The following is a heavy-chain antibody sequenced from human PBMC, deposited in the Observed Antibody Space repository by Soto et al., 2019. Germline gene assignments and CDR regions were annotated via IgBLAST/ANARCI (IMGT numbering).Heavy chain of an antibody. CDR1: GYSFTTNY. CDR3: ARDQRGAYDF. D-gene: IGHD3-3*01. Sequence: GASVKVSCKASGYSFTTNYINWMRQAPGQGLEWMGIINPSGGSTTYAQKFQGRVTMTRDTSTRTFYMELSSLRSEDTAIYYCARDQRGAYDFWGQGSLVTVSS. CDR2: INPSGGST. V-gene: IGHV1-46*01. J-gene: IGHJ4*02.